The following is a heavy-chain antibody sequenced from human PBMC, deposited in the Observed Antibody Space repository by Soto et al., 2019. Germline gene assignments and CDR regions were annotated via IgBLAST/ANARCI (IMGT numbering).Heavy chain of an antibody. D-gene: IGHD6-6*01. CDR2: ISSSSSYI. Sequence: EVQLVESGGGLVKPGGTLRLSCAASGFTFSSYSMNWVRQAPGKGLEWVSSISSSSSYIYYADSVKGRFTISRDNAKNSLDPEMNNLGAEDTAVYYCARDYEYCRPPNWFGPWGQGTLVTVSS. V-gene: IGHV3-21*01. CDR1: GFTFSSYS. CDR3: ARDYEYCRPPNWFGP. J-gene: IGHJ5*02.